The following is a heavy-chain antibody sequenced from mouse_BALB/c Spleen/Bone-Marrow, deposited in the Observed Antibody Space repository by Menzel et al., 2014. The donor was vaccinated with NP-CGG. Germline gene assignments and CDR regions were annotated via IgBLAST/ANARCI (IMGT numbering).Heavy chain of an antibody. J-gene: IGHJ2*01. CDR3: TTLARSDFDY. V-gene: IGHV1-5*01. CDR1: GYTFSNYW. Sequence: VQLQQSGTVLARPGAAVKMSCKASGYTFSNYWMHWVKQRPGQGLEWIGTIYPGNSDITYNQKFKGKAKLTAVTSTSIAYMELSSLTNEDSAVYYCTTLARSDFDYWGQGTALTVSS. CDR2: IYPGNSDI. D-gene: IGHD3-1*01.